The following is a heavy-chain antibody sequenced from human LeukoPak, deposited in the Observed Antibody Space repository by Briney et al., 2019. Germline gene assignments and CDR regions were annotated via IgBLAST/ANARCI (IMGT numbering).Heavy chain of an antibody. CDR1: GGSFSGYY. J-gene: IGHJ4*02. V-gene: IGHV4-34*01. Sequence: SETLSLTCAVYGGSFSGYYWSWIRQPPGKGLEWIGEINHSGSTNYNPSLKSRVTISVDTSKNQFSLKLSSVTAADTAVYYCARGIPDILTGYYTAACDYWGQGTLVTVSS. D-gene: IGHD3-9*01. CDR2: INHSGST. CDR3: ARGIPDILTGYYTAACDY.